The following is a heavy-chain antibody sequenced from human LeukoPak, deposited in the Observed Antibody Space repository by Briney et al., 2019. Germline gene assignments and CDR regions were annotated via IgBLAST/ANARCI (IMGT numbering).Heavy chain of an antibody. V-gene: IGHV3-30*02. D-gene: IGHD1-1*01. J-gene: IGHJ4*02. Sequence: GGSLRLSCAVSGISFRRSGMHWVRQAPGKGLEWVAFIQNDGSDKKYADSVKGRFTVSRDNSKNTVYLQMNTLRSEDTAVYYCARDEDDLQRFDYWGQGTLVTVSS. CDR2: IQNDGSDK. CDR1: GISFRRSG. CDR3: ARDEDDLQRFDY.